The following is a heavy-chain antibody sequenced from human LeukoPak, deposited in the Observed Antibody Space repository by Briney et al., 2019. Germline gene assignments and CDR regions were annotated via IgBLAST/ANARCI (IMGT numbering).Heavy chain of an antibody. V-gene: IGHV1-8*01. CDR1: GYTFTSYD. D-gene: IGHD2-2*02. Sequence: ASVKVSCKASGYTFTSYDINWVRQATGQGLEWMGWMNPNSGNTGYAQKFQGRVTMTRNTSISTAYMELSSLRSEDTAVYYCARDGCGTNCYKPKFWAQNWFDSWGQGTLVTVSS. CDR2: MNPNSGNT. J-gene: IGHJ5*01. CDR3: ARDGCGTNCYKPKFWAQNWFDS.